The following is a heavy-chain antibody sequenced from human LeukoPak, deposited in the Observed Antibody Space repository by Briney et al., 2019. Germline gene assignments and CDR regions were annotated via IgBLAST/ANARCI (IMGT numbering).Heavy chain of an antibody. J-gene: IGHJ4*01. CDR2: IGTSAT. V-gene: IGHV3-48*02. CDR3: VRDHNYSFDF. D-gene: IGHD1-1*01. CDR1: GFTFSHYS. Sequence: GGSLRLSCAASGFTFSHYSLNWVRQAPGKGLEWVSYIGTSATYYADSVKGRFISSRDNAKNSLYLQMNGLKDEDTAVYFCVRDHNYSFDFWGHGTLCTVSS.